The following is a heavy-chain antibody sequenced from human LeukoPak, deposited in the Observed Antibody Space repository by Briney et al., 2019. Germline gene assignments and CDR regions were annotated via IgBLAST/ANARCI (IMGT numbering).Heavy chain of an antibody. J-gene: IGHJ4*02. V-gene: IGHV5-51*01. CDR3: ARRSYSSGWHGTLDY. CDR2: IYPGDSDT. D-gene: IGHD6-19*01. Sequence: GESLKISCKGSGYSFTSYWIGWVRQMPGKGLEWMGIIYPGDSDTRYSPSFQGQVTISADKSISTAYLQWSGLKASDTAMYCCARRSYSSGWHGTLDYWGQGTLVTVSS. CDR1: GYSFTSYW.